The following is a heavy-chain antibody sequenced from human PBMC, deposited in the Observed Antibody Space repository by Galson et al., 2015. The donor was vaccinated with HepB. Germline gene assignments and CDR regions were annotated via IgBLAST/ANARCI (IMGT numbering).Heavy chain of an antibody. CDR2: INPNSGGT. J-gene: IGHJ4*02. V-gene: IGHV1-2*04. Sequence: SVKVSCKASGYTFTGYYMHWVRQAPGQGLEWMGWINPNSGGTNYAQKFQGWVTMTRDTSISTAYMELSRLRSDDTAVYYCARGGSEVDTAMVSDCWGQGTLVTVSS. CDR3: ARGGSEVDTAMVSDC. D-gene: IGHD5-18*01. CDR1: GYTFTGYY.